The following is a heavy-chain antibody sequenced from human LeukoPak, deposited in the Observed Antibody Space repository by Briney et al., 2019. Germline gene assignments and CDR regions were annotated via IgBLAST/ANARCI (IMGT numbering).Heavy chain of an antibody. J-gene: IGHJ4*02. D-gene: IGHD2-2*01. Sequence: EASVKVSCRASGYTFTGYHIHWVRQAPGQGLEWMGRINPNSGDTNYAQNFQGRVTMTRDTSINTAYMELSRLRSDDTAVYYCARDYCSSTSCLFDYWGQGTLVTVSS. V-gene: IGHV1-2*06. CDR2: INPNSGDT. CDR1: GYTFTGYH. CDR3: ARDYCSSTSCLFDY.